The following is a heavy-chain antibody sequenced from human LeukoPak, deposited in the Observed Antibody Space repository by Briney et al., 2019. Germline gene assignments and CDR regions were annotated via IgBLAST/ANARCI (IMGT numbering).Heavy chain of an antibody. V-gene: IGHV4-39*07. Sequence: PPGTLSLTCTVSGGSISNSTNFWGWIRQPPRKEMEWIGSLYHSGRTYYNPSLKSRVTISEDSSKNQISLKMTSVTAADTAVYYCARTPRYYDSSGEFDYWGQGTLVTVSS. CDR3: ARTPRYYDSSGEFDY. D-gene: IGHD3-22*01. CDR1: GGSISNSTNF. CDR2: LYHSGRT. J-gene: IGHJ4*02.